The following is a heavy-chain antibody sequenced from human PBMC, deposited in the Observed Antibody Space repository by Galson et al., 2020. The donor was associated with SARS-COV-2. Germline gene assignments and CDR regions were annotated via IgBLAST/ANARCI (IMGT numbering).Heavy chain of an antibody. Sequence: QAGGSLRLSCAASGFTFSSYGMHWVRQAPGKGLEWVAVISYDGSNKYYADSVKGRFTISRDNSKNTLYLQMNSLRAEDTAVYYCARSLQLWSHFDYWGQGTLVTVSS. V-gene: IGHV3-30*03. CDR2: ISYDGSNK. CDR1: GFTFSSYG. D-gene: IGHD5-18*01. CDR3: ARSLQLWSHFDY. J-gene: IGHJ4*02.